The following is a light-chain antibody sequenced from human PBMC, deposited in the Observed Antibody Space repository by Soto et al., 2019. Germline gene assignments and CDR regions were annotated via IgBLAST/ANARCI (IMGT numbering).Light chain of an antibody. CDR2: DAS. V-gene: IGKV3-11*01. Sequence: EIVMTQSPATLSVSPGERATLSCRASQSVSSNLAWYQQKPGQAPRLLIYDASSRATGIPARFSGSGSGTDFTLTISSLEPEDFAVYYCQQRSNWLLTFGGGTKVDIK. J-gene: IGKJ4*01. CDR1: QSVSSN. CDR3: QQRSNWLLT.